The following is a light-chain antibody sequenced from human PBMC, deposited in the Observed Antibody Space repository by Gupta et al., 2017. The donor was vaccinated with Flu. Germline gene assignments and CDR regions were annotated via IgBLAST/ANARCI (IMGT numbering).Light chain of an antibody. CDR1: SCDVGGYNY. CDR2: DVS. J-gene: IGLJ3*02. V-gene: IGLV2-14*03. CDR3: SSYTSSSTWV. Sequence: QSALTQPASVSGSPGQSITISCTGTSCDVGGYNYVSWYQQHPGKAPKLMIYDVSNRPSGVSNRFSDSKSGNTASLTISGLQAEDEADYYCSSYTSSSTWVFGGGTKLTVL.